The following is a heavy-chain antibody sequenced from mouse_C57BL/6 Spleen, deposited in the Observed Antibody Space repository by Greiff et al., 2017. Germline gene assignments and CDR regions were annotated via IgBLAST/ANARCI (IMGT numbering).Heavy chain of an antibody. J-gene: IGHJ3*01. CDR1: GYTFTSYW. CDR3: ARGANWDGFAY. D-gene: IGHD4-1*01. V-gene: IGHV1-52*01. CDR2: IDPSDSET. Sequence: QVQLQQPGAELVRPGSSVKLSCKASGYTFTSYWMHWVKQRPIQGLEWIGNIDPSDSETHYNQKFKDKATLTVDKPSSTAYMQLSSLTSEDSAVYYCARGANWDGFAYWGQGTLVTVSA.